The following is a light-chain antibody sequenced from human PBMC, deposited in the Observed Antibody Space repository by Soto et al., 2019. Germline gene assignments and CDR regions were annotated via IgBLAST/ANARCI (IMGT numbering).Light chain of an antibody. J-gene: IGLJ2*01. CDR2: DVS. CDR3: SSYTSSSTLVV. V-gene: IGLV2-14*01. Sequence: QSALTQPASVSGSPGQSITISCTGTSSDVGGYNYVSWYQQHPGKAPKLMIYDVSNRPSVVSNRFSGSKSGNTASLTISGIQAEAGADYYCSSYTSSSTLVVFGGGTKVTVL. CDR1: SSDVGGYNY.